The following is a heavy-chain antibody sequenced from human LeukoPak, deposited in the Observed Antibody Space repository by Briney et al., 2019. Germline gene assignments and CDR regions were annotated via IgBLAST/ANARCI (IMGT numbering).Heavy chain of an antibody. D-gene: IGHD2-15*01. J-gene: IGHJ4*02. V-gene: IGHV4-39*01. CDR1: GDSISSSSYY. CDR2: IYYSGST. Sequence: SETLSLTCTVSGDSISSSSYYWGWIRQPPGKGLEWIGSIYYSGSTYYNPSLKSRVTVSVDTSKNQFSLKLSSVTAADTAVYYCARQASVVAAPYWGQGTLVTVSS. CDR3: ARQASVVAAPY.